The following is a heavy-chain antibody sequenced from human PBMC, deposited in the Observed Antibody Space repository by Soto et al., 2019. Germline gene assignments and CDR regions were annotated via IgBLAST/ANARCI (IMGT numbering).Heavy chain of an antibody. CDR3: ARHGAYGALSYTFDY. Sequence: PSETMSLTCTVSGGSLRSYYWSWIRQPPGKGLEWIGYIYYSGSTNYNPSLKSRVTISVDTSKNQFSLKLSSVTAADTAVYYCARHGAYGALSYTFDYWGQGTLVTVSS. V-gene: IGHV4-59*08. D-gene: IGHD4-17*01. CDR2: IYYSGST. J-gene: IGHJ4*02. CDR1: GGSLRSYY.